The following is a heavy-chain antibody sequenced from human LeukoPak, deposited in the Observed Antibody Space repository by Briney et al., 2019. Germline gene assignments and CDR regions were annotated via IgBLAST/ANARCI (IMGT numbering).Heavy chain of an antibody. Sequence: GASVKVSCKASGYTFTSHDINWVRQATGQGLEWMGWMNPNSGNTGYAQKFQGRVTITRNTSISTAYMELSSLRSEDTAVYYCARGRWLRSKIPLDIWGQGTMVTVSS. J-gene: IGHJ3*02. CDR3: ARGRWLRSKIPLDI. CDR2: MNPNSGNT. D-gene: IGHD5-12*01. V-gene: IGHV1-8*03. CDR1: GYTFTSHD.